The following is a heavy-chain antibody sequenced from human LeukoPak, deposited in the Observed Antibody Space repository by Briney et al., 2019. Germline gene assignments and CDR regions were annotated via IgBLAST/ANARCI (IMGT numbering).Heavy chain of an antibody. D-gene: IGHD4-23*01. CDR2: IWYDGSNK. J-gene: IGHJ4*02. CDR1: GFTFSSYG. CDR3: AKVGTTVVTLNFDY. Sequence: GGSLRLSCAASGFTFSSYGMHWVRQAPGKGLEWVAVIWYDGSNKYYADSVKGRFTISRDNSKNTLYLQMNSLRAEDTAVYYCAKVGTTVVTLNFDYWGQGTLVTVSS. V-gene: IGHV3-33*06.